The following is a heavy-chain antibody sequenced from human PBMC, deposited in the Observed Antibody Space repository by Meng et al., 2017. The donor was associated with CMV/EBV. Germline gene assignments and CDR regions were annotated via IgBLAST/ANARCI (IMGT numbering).Heavy chain of an antibody. D-gene: IGHD2-21*02. V-gene: IGHV3-23*01. Sequence: SGISCGGYAMSWVRQPPGKGLEWVSTISGSGSTTYYADSVRRRFTISEDNSKKTLSLLMNSLGAEDTALYYCAKGISDCQLLILNYWGQGTLVTVSS. CDR3: AKGISDCQLLILNY. CDR2: ISGSGSTT. CDR1: GISCGGYA. J-gene: IGHJ4*02.